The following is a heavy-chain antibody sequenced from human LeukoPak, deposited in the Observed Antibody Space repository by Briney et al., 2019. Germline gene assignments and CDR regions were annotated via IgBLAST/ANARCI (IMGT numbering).Heavy chain of an antibody. J-gene: IGHJ4*02. D-gene: IGHD5-18*01. V-gene: IGHV4-34*01. CDR2: INHSGST. Sequence: SETLSLTCAVYGGSFSGYYWSWIRQPPGKGLEWIGEINHSGSTNYNPSLKSRVTISVDTSKNQFSLKLSSVTAADSAVYYCAAYSYGYLYYFDYWGQGTLVTVSS. CDR1: GGSFSGYY. CDR3: AAYSYGYLYYFDY.